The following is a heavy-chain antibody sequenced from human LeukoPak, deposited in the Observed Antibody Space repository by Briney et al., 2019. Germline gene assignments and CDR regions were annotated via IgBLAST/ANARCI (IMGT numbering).Heavy chain of an antibody. Sequence: SQTLSLTCTVSGDSISSGGSYWSWTRQHPGEGLEWIGYIYYSGTTQYNPSLKSRVPISIDTSKNQFSLKLTSVTAADTAVYYCARAACSSTSCYAGYYYGMDVWGQGTTVTVSS. J-gene: IGHJ6*02. D-gene: IGHD2-2*01. V-gene: IGHV4-31*03. CDR1: GDSISSGGSY. CDR2: IYYSGTT. CDR3: ARAACSSTSCYAGYYYGMDV.